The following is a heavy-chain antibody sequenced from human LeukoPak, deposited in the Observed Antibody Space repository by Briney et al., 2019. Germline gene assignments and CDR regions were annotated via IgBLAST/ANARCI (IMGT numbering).Heavy chain of an antibody. Sequence: GGSLSLSDAGPGVTFTDYWLHWVRQAPGKGLLGVSCITNDGSIIRYADSVKGRFSISRDNAKNTLYLQMNRLRAEDTAVYYCARPVISCSSHSCFAYAFDIWVQGTMVTVSS. CDR1: GVTFTDYW. CDR3: ARPVISCSSHSCFAYAFDI. J-gene: IGHJ3*02. V-gene: IGHV3-74*01. CDR2: ITNDGSII. D-gene: IGHD2-2*01.